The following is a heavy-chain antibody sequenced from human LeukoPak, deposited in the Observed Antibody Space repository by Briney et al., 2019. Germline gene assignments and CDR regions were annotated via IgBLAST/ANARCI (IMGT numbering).Heavy chain of an antibody. Sequence: SETLSLTCAVYGGSFSGYYWSWIRQPPGKGLEWIGEINHSGSTIYNPSLKSRVTISVDTSKNQFSLKLSSVTAADTAVYYCARGRNYYDSSGYVDYWGQGTLVTVSS. CDR3: ARGRNYYDSSGYVDY. D-gene: IGHD3-22*01. CDR2: INHSGST. J-gene: IGHJ4*02. CDR1: GGSFSGYY. V-gene: IGHV4-34*01.